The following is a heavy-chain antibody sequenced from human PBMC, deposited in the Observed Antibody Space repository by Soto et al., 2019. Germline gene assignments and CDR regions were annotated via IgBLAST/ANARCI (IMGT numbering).Heavy chain of an antibody. CDR2: IYYSGST. CDR3: ARGEVVVVAATPYYFDY. CDR1: GGSISSGDYY. Sequence: PSETLSLTCTVSGGSISSGDYYWSWIRQPPGKGLEWIGYIYYSGSTYYNPSLKSRVTISVDTSKNQFSLKLSSVTAADTAVYYCARGEVVVVAATPYYFDYWGQGTLVTVSS. J-gene: IGHJ4*02. V-gene: IGHV4-30-4*01. D-gene: IGHD2-15*01.